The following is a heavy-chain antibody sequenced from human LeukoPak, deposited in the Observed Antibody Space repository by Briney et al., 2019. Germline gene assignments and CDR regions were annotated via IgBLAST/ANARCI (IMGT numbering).Heavy chain of an antibody. Sequence: GGSLRLSRAASGFAFSDSWMSWVRQAPGKGLEWVASIQQNGIEKYYVDSVKGRFTISRDNAKNSLDLQMNSLTAEDTAVYYCARDRDGKDYWGQGTLVTVSS. D-gene: IGHD1-1*01. CDR3: ARDRDGKDY. CDR2: IQQNGIEK. V-gene: IGHV3-7*03. CDR1: GFAFSDSW. J-gene: IGHJ4*02.